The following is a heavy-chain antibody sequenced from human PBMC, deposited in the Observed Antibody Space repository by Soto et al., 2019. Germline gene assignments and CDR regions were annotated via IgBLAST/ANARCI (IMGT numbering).Heavy chain of an antibody. J-gene: IGHJ4*02. Sequence: GASVKVSCKASGYTFINYDINWVRHATGQGLEWMGWMNPNSGNTGYAQRFQGRVTLTRNTSISTAYMELSSLKSEDTAVYYCARAERRAALYTKIEYYFDYWGQGTLVTVSS. CDR2: MNPNSGNT. D-gene: IGHD3-16*01. CDR1: GYTFINYD. CDR3: ARAERRAALYTKIEYYFDY. V-gene: IGHV1-8*01.